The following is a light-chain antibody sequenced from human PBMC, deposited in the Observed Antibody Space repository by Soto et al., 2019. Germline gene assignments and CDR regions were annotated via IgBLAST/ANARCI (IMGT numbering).Light chain of an antibody. V-gene: IGKV3-15*01. CDR1: QSVRTN. J-gene: IGKJ1*01. Sequence: EIVMTQSPATLSVSPGERVTLSCRASQSVRTNLAWYQHRPGQAPRLLMYGASNRATGFPARFSGGGSGTEFTLTISSRQSEDFAVYYCQQYNDNWPTFGQGTKVELK. CDR3: QQYNDNWPT. CDR2: GAS.